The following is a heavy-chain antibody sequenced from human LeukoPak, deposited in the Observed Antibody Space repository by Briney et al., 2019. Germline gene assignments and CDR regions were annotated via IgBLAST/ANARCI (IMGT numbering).Heavy chain of an antibody. CDR2: ISAYNGNT. D-gene: IGHD6-6*01. J-gene: IGHJ3*02. CDR3: ARDMTTGYSSSGARAFDI. Sequence: ASVKVSFKASGYTFTSYGISWVRQAPGQGLEWMGWISAYNGNTNYAQKLQGRVTMTTDTSTSTAYMELRSLRSDDTAVYYCARDMTTGYSSSGARAFDIWGQGTMVTVSS. V-gene: IGHV1-18*01. CDR1: GYTFTSYG.